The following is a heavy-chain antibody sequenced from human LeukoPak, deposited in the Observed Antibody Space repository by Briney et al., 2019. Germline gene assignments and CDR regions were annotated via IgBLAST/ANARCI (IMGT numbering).Heavy chain of an antibody. J-gene: IGHJ4*02. V-gene: IGHV1-69*05. CDR1: GGTFSSYA. CDR3: AREGVATLDY. CDR2: IIPIFGTA. Sequence: ASVKVSCKASGGTFSSYAISWVRQAPGQGLEWMGGIIPIFGTANYAQKFQGRVTITTDESTSTAYMELSSLRSEDTAGYYCAREGVATLDYWGQGTLVTVSS. D-gene: IGHD5-12*01.